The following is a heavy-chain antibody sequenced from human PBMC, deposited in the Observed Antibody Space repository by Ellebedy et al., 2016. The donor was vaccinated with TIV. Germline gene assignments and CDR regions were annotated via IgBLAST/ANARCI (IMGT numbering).Heavy chain of an antibody. J-gene: IGHJ3*02. Sequence: GGSLRLSCAASGFTFSNYAMSWVRQAPEKGLEWVSGITGGGSTAYADSVKGRFTISRDNSKNTLYLQMNSLRAEDTAVYYCAKDLRITMIEDAFDIWGQGTMVTVSS. CDR2: ITGGGST. V-gene: IGHV3-23*01. CDR3: AKDLRITMIEDAFDI. CDR1: GFTFSNYA. D-gene: IGHD3-22*01.